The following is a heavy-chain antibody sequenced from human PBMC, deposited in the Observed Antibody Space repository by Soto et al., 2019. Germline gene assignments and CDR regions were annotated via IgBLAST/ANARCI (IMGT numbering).Heavy chain of an antibody. D-gene: IGHD6-13*01. J-gene: IGHJ6*02. Sequence: QVQLQQWGAGLLKPSETLSLTCGVYGGSFSGYCWSWISQPPGKGLEWIGEINHSGSTNYNPSLKSRVTISVDTSKNQFSLKLSSVTAVDTAVYYCQLGTPYYYGMDVWGQGTTVTVSS. CDR1: GGSFSGYC. CDR2: INHSGST. V-gene: IGHV4-34*01. CDR3: QLGTPYYYGMDV.